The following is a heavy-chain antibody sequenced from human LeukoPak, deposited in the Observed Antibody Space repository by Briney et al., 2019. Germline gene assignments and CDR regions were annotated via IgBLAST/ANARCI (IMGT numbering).Heavy chain of an antibody. CDR3: ARDLSPVVRASPMGY. Sequence: GGSLRLSCAASGFTFTNYGMHWVRQAPSKGLEWVALITYDGYYKYYSDSVKGRFTISSDTSKNTMYLQMNSLRAEDTAVYYCARDLSPVVRASPMGYWGQGTLVTVSS. D-gene: IGHD3-10*01. CDR2: ITYDGYYK. V-gene: IGHV3-30*03. CDR1: GFTFTNYG. J-gene: IGHJ4*02.